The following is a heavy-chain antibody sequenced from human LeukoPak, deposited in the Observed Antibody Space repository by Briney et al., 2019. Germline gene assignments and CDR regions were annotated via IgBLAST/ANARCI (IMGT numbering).Heavy chain of an antibody. V-gene: IGHV4-59*01. CDR3: ARELSSVDDGGYYSDDAFDI. Sequence: PSETLSLTCTVSGGSISSYYWSWIRQPPGKGLEWIGYIYYSGSTNYNPSLKSRVTISVDTSKNQFSLKLSSVTAADTAVYYCARELSSVDDGGYYSDDAFDIWGQGTMVTVSS. J-gene: IGHJ3*02. D-gene: IGHD3-22*01. CDR1: GGSISSYY. CDR2: IYYSGST.